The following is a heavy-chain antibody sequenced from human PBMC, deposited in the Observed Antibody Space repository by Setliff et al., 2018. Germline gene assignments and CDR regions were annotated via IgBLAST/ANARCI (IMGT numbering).Heavy chain of an antibody. J-gene: IGHJ5*02. CDR2: ISGSAGST. V-gene: IGHV3-23*01. CDR3: ARSRTGEYSSGWLNWFDP. CDR1: RFTFSSYA. Sequence: GGSLRLSCAASRFTFSSYAMSWVRQAPGKGLEWVSAISGSAGSTYYADSVKGRFTISRDNSKNTLYLQMGSLRAEDMAVYYCARSRTGEYSSGWLNWFDPWGQGTLVTVSS. D-gene: IGHD6-19*01.